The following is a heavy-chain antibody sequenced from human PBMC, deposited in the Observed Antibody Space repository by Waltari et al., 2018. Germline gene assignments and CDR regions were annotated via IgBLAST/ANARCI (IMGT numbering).Heavy chain of an antibody. CDR3: SRRGDFRSGYTSDY. CDR1: GYTFTSHW. D-gene: IGHD3-3*01. Sequence: EVQLVQSGAEVTKPGDSLKISCKASGYTFTSHWIAWARQMPGKGLEWMGIIYPEDSDTRYSPSFQGQVTISADKSTTTAYLQWRSLKASDTAMYYCSRRGDFRSGYTSDYWGQGTLVTVSS. J-gene: IGHJ4*02. V-gene: IGHV5-51*01. CDR2: IYPEDSDT.